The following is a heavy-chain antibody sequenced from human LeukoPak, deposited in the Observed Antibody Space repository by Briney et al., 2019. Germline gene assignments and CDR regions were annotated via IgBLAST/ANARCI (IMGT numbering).Heavy chain of an antibody. J-gene: IGHJ4*02. CDR1: GLTFSSYW. D-gene: IGHD6-13*01. V-gene: IGHV3-7*03. Sequence: GGSLRLSCAASGLTFSSYWMSWVRQAPGKGLEWVANIKRDGSEKYYVDSVKGRFTISRDNAKNSLYLQMNSLRAEDTAVYYCARIAAAGIDQWGQGTLVTVSS. CDR3: ARIAAAGIDQ. CDR2: IKRDGSEK.